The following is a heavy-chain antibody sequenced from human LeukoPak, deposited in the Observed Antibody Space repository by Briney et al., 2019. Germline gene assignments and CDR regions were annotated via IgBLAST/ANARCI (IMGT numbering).Heavy chain of an antibody. CDR1: GFTFSSYG. CDR2: IWYDGSNK. Sequence: GRSLRLSCAASGFTFSSYGMHWVRQAPGKGLEWVAVIWYDGSNKYYADSVKGRFTISRDNSKNTLYLQMNSLRAEDTAVYYCARAGGVLRFLEWFSGPHGYFDLWGRGTLVTVSS. CDR3: ARAGGVLRFLEWFSGPHGYFDL. V-gene: IGHV3-33*01. D-gene: IGHD3-3*01. J-gene: IGHJ2*01.